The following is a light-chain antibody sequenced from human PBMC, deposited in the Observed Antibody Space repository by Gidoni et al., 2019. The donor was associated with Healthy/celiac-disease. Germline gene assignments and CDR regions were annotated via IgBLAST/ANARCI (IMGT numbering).Light chain of an antibody. V-gene: IGKV1-39*01. J-gene: IGKJ1*01. Sequence: DIQMTPSPSSLSASVGVRVTITCRASQSISSYLNWYQQKPGKAPKLLIYAASSLQSGVPSRFSGSGSGTDFTLTISSLQPEDFATYYCQQSYSTPKTFGQGTKVEIK. CDR1: QSISSY. CDR3: QQSYSTPKT. CDR2: AAS.